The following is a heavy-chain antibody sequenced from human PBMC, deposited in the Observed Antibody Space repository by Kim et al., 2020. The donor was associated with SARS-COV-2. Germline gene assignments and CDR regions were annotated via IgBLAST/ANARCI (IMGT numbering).Heavy chain of an antibody. CDR2: IIPIFGTA. V-gene: IGHV1-69*13. J-gene: IGHJ3*02. CDR1: GGTFSSYA. D-gene: IGHD3-9*01. CDR3: ARGGSYILTGRIYAFDI. Sequence: SLKVSCKASGGTFSSYAISWVRQAPGQGLEWMGGIIPIFGTANYAQKFQGRVTSTADESTSTAYMELSSLRSEDTAVYYCARGGSYILTGRIYAFDIWGQGTMVTVSS.